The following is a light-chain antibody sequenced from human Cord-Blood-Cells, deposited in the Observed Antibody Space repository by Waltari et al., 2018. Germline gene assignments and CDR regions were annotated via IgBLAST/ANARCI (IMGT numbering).Light chain of an antibody. CDR2: QDS. J-gene: IGLJ2*01. Sequence: YELTQPPSVSVSPGQTASITCSGDKLGDKYACWYQQKPGQSPVLVIYQDSKRPSGIPERFSGSNSGNTATLTISGTQAMDEADYYCQAWDSSLVVFGGGTKLTVL. CDR3: QAWDSSLVV. CDR1: KLGDKY. V-gene: IGLV3-1*01.